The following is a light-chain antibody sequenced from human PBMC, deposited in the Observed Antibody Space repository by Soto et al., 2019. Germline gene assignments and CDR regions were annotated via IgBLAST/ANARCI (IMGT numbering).Light chain of an antibody. CDR3: GTWDSSLSAGI. CDR1: SSNIGNNY. Sequence: QFALTQPPATSAAPGQKANISCSASSSNIGNNYLSWYQQLPGTAPKLLIYDNNKRPSGIPDRFSGSKSGTSATLGITGLQTGDEADYYCGTWDSSLSAGIFGPGTKVTVL. V-gene: IGLV1-51*01. J-gene: IGLJ1*01. CDR2: DNN.